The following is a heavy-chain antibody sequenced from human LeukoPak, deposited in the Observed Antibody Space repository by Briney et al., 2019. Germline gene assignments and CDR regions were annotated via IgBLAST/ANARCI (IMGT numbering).Heavy chain of an antibody. D-gene: IGHD3-22*01. V-gene: IGHV3-21*01. CDR2: ISSSSYI. J-gene: IGHJ6*02. CDR1: GFTFSSYS. CDR3: ARDLGGYPIYYYYGMDV. Sequence: GGSLRLSCAASGFTFSSYSMSWVRQAPGKGLEWVSSISSSSYIYYADSVKGRFTISRDNAKNSLYLQMNSLRAEDTAVYYCARDLGGYPIYYYYGMDVWGQGTTVTASS.